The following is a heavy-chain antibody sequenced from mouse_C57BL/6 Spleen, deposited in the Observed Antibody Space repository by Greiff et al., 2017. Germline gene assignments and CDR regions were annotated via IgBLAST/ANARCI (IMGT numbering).Heavy chain of an antibody. J-gene: IGHJ2*01. D-gene: IGHD1-1*01. CDR3: ATALTTGVVDFDY. Sequence: QVQLQQSGAELVKPGASVKLSCKASGYTFTSYWMHWVKQRPGQGLEWIGMIHPNSGSTNYNEKFKSKATMTVDKSSSTAYMQLSSLTSEDSAVYYCATALTTGVVDFDYWGQGTTLTVSS. CDR2: IHPNSGST. V-gene: IGHV1-64*01. CDR1: GYTFTSYW.